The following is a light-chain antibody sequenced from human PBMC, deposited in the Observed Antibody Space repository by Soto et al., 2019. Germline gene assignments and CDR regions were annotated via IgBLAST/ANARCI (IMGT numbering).Light chain of an antibody. CDR3: QHYNNWLGT. CDR2: GAS. Sequence: EIVVTQSPALVSVYPGERVTLSCRASQSVISSLAWYQQKLGQAPRLLIYGASTRATGIPARFSGSGSGTEFFLNISSLQSEDSAIYYCQHYNNWLGTFGGGTKVEIK. V-gene: IGKV3-15*01. CDR1: QSVISS. J-gene: IGKJ4*01.